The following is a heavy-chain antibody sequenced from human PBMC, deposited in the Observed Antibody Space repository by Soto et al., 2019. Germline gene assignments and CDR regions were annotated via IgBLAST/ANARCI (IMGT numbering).Heavy chain of an antibody. Sequence: GGSLRLSCAASGFTFSSYGMHWVRQAPGKGLEWVAVISYDGSNKYYADSVKGRFTISRDNSKNTLYLQMNSLRAEDTAVYYCAKDKGAMTTVTTDYWGQGTLVTVSS. CDR3: AKDKGAMTTVTTDY. CDR1: GFTFSSYG. V-gene: IGHV3-30*18. CDR2: ISYDGSNK. J-gene: IGHJ4*02. D-gene: IGHD4-17*01.